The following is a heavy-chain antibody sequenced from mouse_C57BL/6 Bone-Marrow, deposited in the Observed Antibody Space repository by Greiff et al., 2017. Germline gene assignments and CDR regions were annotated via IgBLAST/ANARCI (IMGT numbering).Heavy chain of an antibody. CDR2: ISYDGSN. CDR1: GYSITSGYY. V-gene: IGHV3-6*01. Sequence: ESGPGLVKPSQSLSLTCSVTGYSITSGYYWNWIRQFPGNKLEWMGYISYDGSNNYNPSLKNRISITRDTSKNQFFLKLNSVTTEDTATYYWASSPYYFDYWGQGTTLTVSS. J-gene: IGHJ2*01. CDR3: ASSPYYFDY.